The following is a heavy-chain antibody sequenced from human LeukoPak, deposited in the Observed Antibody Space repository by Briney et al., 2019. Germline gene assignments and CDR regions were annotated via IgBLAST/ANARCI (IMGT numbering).Heavy chain of an antibody. CDR3: ARGLQLWTKGTFGY. D-gene: IGHD5-18*01. CDR2: INPKGGST. Sequence: ASVKVSCKASGYIITSYYMHWVRQAPGQGLVWMGMINPKGGSTTYAQNFQGRVTMTRDTSTTTVYMELNSLRSQDTAVYYCARGLQLWTKGTFGYWGQGTLVTVSS. V-gene: IGHV1-46*01. J-gene: IGHJ4*02. CDR1: GYIITSYY.